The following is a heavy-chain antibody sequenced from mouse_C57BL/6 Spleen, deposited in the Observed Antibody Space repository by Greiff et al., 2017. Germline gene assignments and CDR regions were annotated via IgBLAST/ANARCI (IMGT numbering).Heavy chain of an antibody. J-gene: IGHJ3*01. CDR1: GYTFTDYN. Sequence: VQLKESGPELVKPGASVKIPCKASGYTFTDYNMDWVKQSHGKSLEWIGDINPNNGGTIYNQKFKGKATLTVDKSSSTAYMELRSLTSEDTAVYYCARDGYFPFAYWGQGTLVTVSA. CDR2: INPNNGGT. V-gene: IGHV1-18*01. D-gene: IGHD2-3*01. CDR3: ARDGYFPFAY.